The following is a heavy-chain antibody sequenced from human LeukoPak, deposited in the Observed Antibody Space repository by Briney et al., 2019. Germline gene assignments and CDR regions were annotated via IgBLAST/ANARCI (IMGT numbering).Heavy chain of an antibody. Sequence: PGGSLRLSCAASGFSVSSNYMNWVRQAPGKGLEWVAVISYDGSNKYYADSVKGRFTISRDNSKNTLYLQMNSLRAEDTAVYYCAKDHATLSELDYWGQGTLVTVSS. D-gene: IGHD1-26*01. CDR1: GFSVSSNY. CDR2: ISYDGSNK. CDR3: AKDHATLSELDY. V-gene: IGHV3-30*18. J-gene: IGHJ4*02.